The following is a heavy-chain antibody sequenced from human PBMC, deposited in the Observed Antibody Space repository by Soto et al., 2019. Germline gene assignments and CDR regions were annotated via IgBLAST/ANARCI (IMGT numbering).Heavy chain of an antibody. CDR3: CQGVNPVDNGREFEP. CDR2: IYDSGST. Sequence: QLQLRESGPGLVKPSETLSLTCTVSGGSISGGVGGLYYWSWIRQPPGKGLEWIGYIYDSGSTYYHPSPKRPGTLSGGPAQNPFLPRPRFVPSADPAVIYCCQGVNPVDNGREFEPWGRGTLVTVSS. V-gene: IGHV4-30-4*01. D-gene: IGHD5-12*01. J-gene: IGHJ2*01. CDR1: GGSISGGVGGLYY.